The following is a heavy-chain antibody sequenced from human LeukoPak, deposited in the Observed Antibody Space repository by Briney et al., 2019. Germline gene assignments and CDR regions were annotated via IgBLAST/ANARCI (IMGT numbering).Heavy chain of an antibody. Sequence: SQTLSLTCTVSGGTISSGDYYWSWIRQPPGKGLEWIAYMYCSGSTYYNPSLKRRVTVSADTSKDQLSLKLSSVTAANTAVYYCARPYYYDSRIDPWGQGILVTVSS. CDR3: ARPYYYDSRIDP. J-gene: IGHJ5*02. CDR1: GGTISSGDYY. D-gene: IGHD3-22*01. CDR2: MYCSGST. V-gene: IGHV4-30-4*01.